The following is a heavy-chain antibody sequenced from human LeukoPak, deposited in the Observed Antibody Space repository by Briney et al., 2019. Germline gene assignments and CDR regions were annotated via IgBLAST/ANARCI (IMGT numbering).Heavy chain of an antibody. CDR1: GFTFGSYG. Sequence: GGSLRLSCAASGFTFGSYGMHWVRQAPGKGLEWVAVTWYDGSNKYYADSVKGRFTISRDNSKNTLYLQMNSLRAEDTAVYYCARERGQDYYYGMDVWGQGTTVTVSS. V-gene: IGHV3-33*01. J-gene: IGHJ6*02. CDR2: TWYDGSNK. CDR3: ARERGQDYYYGMDV.